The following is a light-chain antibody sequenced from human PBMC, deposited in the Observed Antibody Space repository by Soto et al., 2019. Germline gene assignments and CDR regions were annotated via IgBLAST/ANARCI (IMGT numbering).Light chain of an antibody. V-gene: IGLV2-14*01. J-gene: IGLJ3*02. CDR3: SSYTARSTWV. CDR2: EVS. CDR1: SSDVGGYNY. Sequence: QSALTQPASVSGSPGQSITISCTGTSSDVGGYNYVSWYQQHPGTSPKLMMYEVSNRPSGVSNRFSGSKSGNTASLIISGLQAEDEGDYYCSSYTARSTWVFGGGTKLTVL.